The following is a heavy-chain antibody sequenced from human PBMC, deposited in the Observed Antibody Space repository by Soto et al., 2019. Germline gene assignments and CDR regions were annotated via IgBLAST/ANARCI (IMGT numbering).Heavy chain of an antibody. Sequence: GGSLRLSCVASGFTFSSYAMSWVRLAPGKGLEWVSSITDSGVGTHYADSVKGRFTISRDNSKNTLYLQMNRLRAEDTAVYYCASPGYCSTTSCHGGMFYYMDVWGKGTTVTVSS. CDR1: GFTFSSYA. J-gene: IGHJ6*03. CDR3: ASPGYCSTTSCHGGMFYYMDV. D-gene: IGHD2-2*03. CDR2: ITDSGVGT. V-gene: IGHV3-23*01.